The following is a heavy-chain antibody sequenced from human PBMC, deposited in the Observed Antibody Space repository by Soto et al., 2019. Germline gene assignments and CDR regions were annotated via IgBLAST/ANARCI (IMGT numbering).Heavy chain of an antibody. V-gene: IGHV4-59*08. CDR2: IYYSGST. J-gene: IGHJ4*02. CDR3: ARQVRGEYSSSRFYYFDY. CDR1: GGSISSYY. Sequence: SETLSLTCTVSGGSISSYYWSWIRQPPGKGLEWIGYIYYSGSTNYNPSLKSRVTISVDTSKNQFSLKLSSVTAADTAVYYCARQVRGEYSSSRFYYFDYWGQGTLVTVSS. D-gene: IGHD6-13*01.